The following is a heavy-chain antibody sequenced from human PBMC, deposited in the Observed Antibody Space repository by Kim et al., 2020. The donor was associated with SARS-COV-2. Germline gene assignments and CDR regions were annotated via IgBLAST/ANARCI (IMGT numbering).Heavy chain of an antibody. Sequence: SETLSLTCAVYGGSFSGYYWSWIRQPPGKGLEWIGEINHSGSTNYNPSLKSRVTISVDTSKNQFSLKLSSVTAADTAVYYCARIGAGDYGDYTAGYWGQG. D-gene: IGHD4-17*01. J-gene: IGHJ4*02. CDR2: INHSGST. V-gene: IGHV4-34*01. CDR3: ARIGAGDYGDYTAGY. CDR1: GGSFSGYY.